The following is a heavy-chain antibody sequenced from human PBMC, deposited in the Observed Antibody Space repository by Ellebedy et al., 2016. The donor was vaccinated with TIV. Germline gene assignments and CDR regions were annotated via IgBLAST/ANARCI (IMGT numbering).Heavy chain of an antibody. V-gene: IGHV3-23*01. CDR2: ISGSGGST. CDR1: GFTFSSYA. D-gene: IGHD1-1*01. CDR3: ARATAGFDY. Sequence: GESLKISCAASGFTFSSYAMSWVRQAPGKGLEWVSAISGSGGSTYYANSVKGRFTISRENAKKSLYLQMNSLRAEDTAVYYCARATAGFDYWGQGTLVTVSS. J-gene: IGHJ4*02.